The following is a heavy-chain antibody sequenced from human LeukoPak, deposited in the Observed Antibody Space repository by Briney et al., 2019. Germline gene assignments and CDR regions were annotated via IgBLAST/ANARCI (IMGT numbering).Heavy chain of an antibody. D-gene: IGHD3-3*01. Sequence: PSETLSLTCTVSGGSISSYYWSWIRQPAGKGLEWIGRIYTSGSTNYNPSLTSRVTMSVDTSKNQFSLKLSSVTAADTAVYYCARLGPTIFGVVRDTNAFDIWGQGTMVTVSS. CDR3: ARLGPTIFGVVRDTNAFDI. J-gene: IGHJ3*02. V-gene: IGHV4-4*07. CDR1: GGSISSYY. CDR2: IYTSGST.